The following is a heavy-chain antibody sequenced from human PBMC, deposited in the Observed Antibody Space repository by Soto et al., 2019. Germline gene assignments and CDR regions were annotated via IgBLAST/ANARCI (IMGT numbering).Heavy chain of an antibody. Sequence: EVLLVESGGGLVQPGGSLRLSCAASGFTFSSYSMNWVRQAPGKGLEWVSYISSSSGIIYYADSVKGRFTISRDNAKDSLYLQMNRLRVDDTAVYDCARNGYTISLPGLGWGQGTLVTVSS. CDR1: GFTFSSYS. J-gene: IGHJ4*02. D-gene: IGHD2-2*02. V-gene: IGHV3-48*01. CDR3: ARNGYTISLPGLG. CDR2: ISSSSGII.